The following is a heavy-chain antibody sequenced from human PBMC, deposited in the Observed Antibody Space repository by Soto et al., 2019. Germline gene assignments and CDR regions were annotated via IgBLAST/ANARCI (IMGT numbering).Heavy chain of an antibody. J-gene: IGHJ4*02. CDR2: ISGSGGST. CDR1: GFTFSSYA. Sequence: PGGSLRLSCAASGFTFSSYAMSWVRQAPGKGLEWVSGISGSGGSTYYADSVKGRFTISRDNSKNTLYLQMNSLRAEDTAVYYCAKGPLRYFDWLSPDYWGQGTLVTVSS. D-gene: IGHD3-9*01. V-gene: IGHV3-23*01. CDR3: AKGPLRYFDWLSPDY.